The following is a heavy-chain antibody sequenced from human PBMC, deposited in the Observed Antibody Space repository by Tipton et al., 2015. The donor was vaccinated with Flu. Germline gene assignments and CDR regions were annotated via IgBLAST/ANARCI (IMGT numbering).Heavy chain of an antibody. CDR1: GGSISSFY. CDR3: ARDAFRYCCGASSLSDYYYYGMDV. V-gene: IGHV4-59*01. D-gene: IGHD2-15*01. Sequence: LRLSCTVSGGSISSFYWSWIRQPPGKGLEWIGYIYYSARPNYNASLESRVTISVDTSKNQFSLNLSSVTAADTAVYYCARDAFRYCCGASSLSDYYYYGMDVWVQGTTVSVSS. J-gene: IGHJ6*02. CDR2: IYYSARP.